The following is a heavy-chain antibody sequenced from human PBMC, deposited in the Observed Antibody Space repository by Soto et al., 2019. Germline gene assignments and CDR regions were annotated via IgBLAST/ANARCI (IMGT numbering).Heavy chain of an antibody. CDR2: INPSGDVT. CDR1: GYTVTNHW. J-gene: IGHJ4*02. CDR3: AREVGANRFDY. V-gene: IGHV1-46*01. Sequence: EASVKVSCKALGYTVTNHWMHWVRQAPGQGLEWMGVINPSGDVTVRAQNLQGRVTMTRNTSISTAYMELSSLRSEDTAVYYCAREVGANRFDYWGQGTLVTVSS. D-gene: IGHD1-26*01.